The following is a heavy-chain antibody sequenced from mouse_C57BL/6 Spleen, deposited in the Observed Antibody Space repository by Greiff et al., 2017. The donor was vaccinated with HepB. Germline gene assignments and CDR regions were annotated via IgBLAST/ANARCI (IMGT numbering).Heavy chain of an antibody. V-gene: IGHV10-3*01. J-gene: IGHJ4*01. Sequence: EVHLVESGGGLVQPKGSLKLSCAASGFTFNTYAMHWVRQAPGKGLEWVARIRSKSSNYATYYADSVKDRFTISRDDSQSMLYLQMNNLKTEDTAMYYCVREKDYGSSLYYAMDYWGQGTSVTVSS. CDR3: VREKDYGSSLYYAMDY. CDR2: IRSKSSNYAT. D-gene: IGHD1-1*01. CDR1: GFTFNTYA.